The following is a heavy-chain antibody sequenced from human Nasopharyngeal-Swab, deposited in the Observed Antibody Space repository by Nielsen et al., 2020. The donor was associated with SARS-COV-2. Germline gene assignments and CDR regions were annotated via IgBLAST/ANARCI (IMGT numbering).Heavy chain of an antibody. J-gene: IGHJ4*02. V-gene: IGHV1-18*01. Sequence: WVRQAPGQGLEWMGWISAYNGNTNYAQKLQGRVTMTTDTSTSTAYMELRSLRSDDTVVYYCARKSIAAAGRWVDYWGQGTLVTVSS. CDR2: ISAYNGNT. CDR3: ARKSIAAAGRWVDY. D-gene: IGHD6-13*01.